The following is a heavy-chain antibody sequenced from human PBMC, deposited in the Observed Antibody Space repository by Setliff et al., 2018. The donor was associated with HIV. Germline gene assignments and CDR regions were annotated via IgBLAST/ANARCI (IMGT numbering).Heavy chain of an antibody. V-gene: IGHV1-46*01. Sequence: ASVKVSCKASGYTSTSFSLHWVRQAPGQGLEWMGIINPSGDVIRYAQKFQGRVTMTRDTSTSTVYMDLSSLRSEDTAVYYCASPSFGDVDYYYGMDVWGQGTTVTVSS. J-gene: IGHJ6*02. D-gene: IGHD3-10*01. CDR1: GYTSTSFS. CDR3: ASPSFGDVDYYYGMDV. CDR2: INPSGDVI.